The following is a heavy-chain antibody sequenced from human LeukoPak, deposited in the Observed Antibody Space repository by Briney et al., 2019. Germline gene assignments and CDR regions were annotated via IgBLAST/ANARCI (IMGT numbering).Heavy chain of an antibody. J-gene: IGHJ4*02. V-gene: IGHV3-48*03. D-gene: IGHD3-22*01. CDR1: GFSFSSYE. CDR2: INSSGSPI. CDR3: ARHYYDSSGPFFDY. Sequence: GGSLRLSCAASGFSFSSYEMNWVRQAPGKGLEWVSYINSSGSPIRYADSVKGRFAISRDNAKNSLYLQMNSLRAEDTAVYYCARHYYDSSGPFFDYWGQVTLVTASS.